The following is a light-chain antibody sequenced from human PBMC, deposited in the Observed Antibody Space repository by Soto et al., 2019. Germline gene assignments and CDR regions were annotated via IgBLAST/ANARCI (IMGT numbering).Light chain of an antibody. CDR2: EAS. Sequence: IQMTQSPSALSASVGDRVTITCRASQHIGTWLAWYQQKPGKAPNLLIYEASDLQSGVPSRFGGSGSGTEFTLTISRLQPDDFATYYCQQYNTYSYTFGQGTKLEIE. CDR1: QHIGTW. J-gene: IGKJ2*01. V-gene: IGKV1-5*03. CDR3: QQYNTYSYT.